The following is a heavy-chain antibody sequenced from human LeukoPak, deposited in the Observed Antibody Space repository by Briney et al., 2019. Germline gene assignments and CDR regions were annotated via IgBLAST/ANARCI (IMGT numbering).Heavy chain of an antibody. V-gene: IGHV3-21*01. Sequence: GGSLGLSCAASGFTFSSYSMNWVRQAPGKGLEWVSSISSSSSYIYYADSVKGRFTISRDNAKNSLYLQMNSLRAEDTAVYYCAREREVQWLTPLSSYYYYGMDVWGQGTTVTVSS. CDR2: ISSSSSYI. J-gene: IGHJ6*02. D-gene: IGHD6-19*01. CDR1: GFTFSSYS. CDR3: AREREVQWLTPLSSYYYYGMDV.